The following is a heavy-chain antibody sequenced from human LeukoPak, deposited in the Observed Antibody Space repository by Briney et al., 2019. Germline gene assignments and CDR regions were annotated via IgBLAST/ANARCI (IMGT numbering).Heavy chain of an antibody. J-gene: IGHJ3*02. CDR3: ARGGSSLTTVTIDAFDI. V-gene: IGHV1-69*04. D-gene: IGHD4-17*01. CDR1: GGTFSSYA. CDR2: IIAIFGIA. Sequence: SVKVSCKASGGTFSSYAISWVRQAPGQGLEWMGRIIAIFGIANYAQKFQGRVTITADKSTSTAYMELSSLRSEDTAVYYCARGGSSLTTVTIDAFDIWGQGTMVTVSS.